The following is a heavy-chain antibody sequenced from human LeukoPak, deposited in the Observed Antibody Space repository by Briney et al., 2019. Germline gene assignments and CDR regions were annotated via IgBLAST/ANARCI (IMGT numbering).Heavy chain of an antibody. CDR3: ANDGSGYDFWTGYYAFDI. Sequence: PGGSLRLSCAASGVTFKNYAMRWVRQAPGKRLEWVSNINESGGSTYYADSVKGRFTVSRDNSKNTLYLQMNSLRAADTAVYYCANDGSGYDFWTGYYAFDIWGQGTMVTVSS. J-gene: IGHJ3*02. V-gene: IGHV3-23*01. CDR1: GVTFKNYA. D-gene: IGHD3-3*01. CDR2: INESGGST.